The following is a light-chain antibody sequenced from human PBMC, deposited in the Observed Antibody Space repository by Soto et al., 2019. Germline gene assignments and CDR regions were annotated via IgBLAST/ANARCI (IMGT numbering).Light chain of an antibody. CDR2: EVN. J-gene: IGLJ1*01. V-gene: IGLV2-8*01. Sequence: QSALTQPPSASGSPGQSVTISCTGTSSDVGGYNYVSWYQQHPDKVPKLIIYEVNKRPSGVPDRFSGSKSGNTASLIVAGLQAEDEADYYCTSYAGGNNVFGTGTKVTVL. CDR1: SSDVGGYNY. CDR3: TSYAGGNNV.